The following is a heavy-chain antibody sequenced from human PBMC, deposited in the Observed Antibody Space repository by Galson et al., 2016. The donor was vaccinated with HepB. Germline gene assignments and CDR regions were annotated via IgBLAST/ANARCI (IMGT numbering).Heavy chain of an antibody. D-gene: IGHD3/OR15-3a*01. Sequence: ETLSLTCNVSGASITTYYWSWMRQAPGKGLEWIGYSHFRGGPHYNPSLGSRVTISVDTSKRQNSLTLASVTAADTAVYYCTGFYTATWTFDYWGQGVLVTVSS. J-gene: IGHJ4*02. CDR2: SHFRGGP. V-gene: IGHV4-59*13. CDR1: GASITTYY. CDR3: TGFYTATWTFDY.